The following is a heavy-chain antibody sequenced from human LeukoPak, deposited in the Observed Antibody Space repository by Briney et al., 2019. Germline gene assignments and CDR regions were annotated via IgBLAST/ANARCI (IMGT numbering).Heavy chain of an antibody. CDR3: ARERYYSGWSEGKAIIY. CDR2: ISGSGGST. D-gene: IGHD6-19*01. CDR1: GFTFSSYG. J-gene: IGHJ4*02. V-gene: IGHV3-23*01. Sequence: GGSLRLSCAASGFTFSSYGMSWVRQAPGKGLEWVSAISGSGGSTYYADSVKGRFTISRDGAKNSLYLQMNSLRAEDTAVYYCARERYYSGWSEGKAIIYWGQGTLVTVSS.